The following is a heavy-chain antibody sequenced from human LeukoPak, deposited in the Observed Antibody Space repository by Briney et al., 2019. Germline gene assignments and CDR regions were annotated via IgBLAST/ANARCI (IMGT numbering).Heavy chain of an antibody. V-gene: IGHV3-74*01. J-gene: IGHJ5*02. Sequence: GGSLRLACAVSGFTFSTYWMHWVRQAPGKGLVWVSLINSDETTTTYAGSAKGRFTISRDNAKNTLYLQMNSLRAEDPAVYYCARSAYITSRFDLWGQGTLVTVSS. CDR1: GFTFSTYW. D-gene: IGHD6-13*01. CDR3: ARSAYITSRFDL. CDR2: INSDETTT.